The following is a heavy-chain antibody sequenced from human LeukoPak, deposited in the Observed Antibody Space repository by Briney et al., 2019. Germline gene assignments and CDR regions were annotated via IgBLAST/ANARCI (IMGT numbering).Heavy chain of an antibody. CDR2: INHSGST. CDR1: GGSFSGYY. CDR3: ATTVAAGRLNWFDP. V-gene: IGHV4-34*01. D-gene: IGHD6-13*01. Sequence: SETLSLTCAVYGGSFSGYYWSWIRQPPGKGLEWIGEINHSGSTNYNPSLKSRVTKSVDTSKNQFSLKLSSVTAADTAVYYCATTVAAGRLNWFDPWGQGTLVTVSS. J-gene: IGHJ5*02.